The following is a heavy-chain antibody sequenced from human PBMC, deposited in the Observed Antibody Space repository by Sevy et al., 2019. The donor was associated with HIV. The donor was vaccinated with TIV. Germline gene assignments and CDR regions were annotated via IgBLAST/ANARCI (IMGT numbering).Heavy chain of an antibody. Sequence: GGSLRLSCTAAGFTFSGYTMNWVRQAPGKGLEWVSTISAGGGSVYYADSVKGRFTISRDNSNNRLYLQMNTLRAEDTAVYSCAREEITGFDYWGRGTLVTVSS. J-gene: IGHJ4*02. CDR2: ISAGGGSV. CDR3: AREEITGFDY. V-gene: IGHV3-23*01. CDR1: GFTFSGYT. D-gene: IGHD3-16*01.